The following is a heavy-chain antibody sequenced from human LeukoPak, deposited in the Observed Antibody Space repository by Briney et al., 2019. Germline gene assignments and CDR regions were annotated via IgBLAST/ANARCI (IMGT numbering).Heavy chain of an antibody. D-gene: IGHD2-2*01. CDR3: ASGSVRVPAAIL. Sequence: SETLSLTCTVSGGSISSSSYYWGWIRQPPGKGLEWIGSIYYSGSTYYNPSLKSRVTISVDTSKNQFSLKLSSVTAADTAVYYCASGSVRVPAAILWGQGTLVTVSS. CDR2: IYYSGST. CDR1: GGSISSSSYY. V-gene: IGHV4-39*07. J-gene: IGHJ4*02.